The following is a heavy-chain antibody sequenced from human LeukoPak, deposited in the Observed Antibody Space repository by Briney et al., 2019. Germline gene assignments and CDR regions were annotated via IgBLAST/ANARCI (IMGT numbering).Heavy chain of an antibody. CDR1: GYTFTNYG. CDR2: INPNSGGT. CDR3: ARAGTRGSYCSSTSCYQVHAFDI. V-gene: IGHV1-2*02. J-gene: IGHJ3*02. Sequence: ASVKVSCKASGYTFTNYGISWVRQAPGQGLEWMGWINPNSGGTNYAQKFLGRVTMTRDTSITTAYMELSRLRSDDTAVYYCARAGTRGSYCSSTSCYQVHAFDIWGQGTMVTVSS. D-gene: IGHD2-2*01.